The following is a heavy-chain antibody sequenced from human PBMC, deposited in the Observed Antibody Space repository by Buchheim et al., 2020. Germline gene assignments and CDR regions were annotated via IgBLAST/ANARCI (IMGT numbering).Heavy chain of an antibody. CDR2: IYHSGST. CDR1: GGSISSGGYS. V-gene: IGHV4-30-2*01. Sequence: QLQLQESGSGLVKPSQTLSLTCAVSGGSISSGGYSWSWIRQPPGKGLEWIGYIYHSGSTYYNPSLKSRVTISVDRSKNPFTLKLSSVTAADTAVYYCARALRYFDWYQNWFDPWGQGTL. CDR3: ARALRYFDWYQNWFDP. D-gene: IGHD3-9*01. J-gene: IGHJ5*02.